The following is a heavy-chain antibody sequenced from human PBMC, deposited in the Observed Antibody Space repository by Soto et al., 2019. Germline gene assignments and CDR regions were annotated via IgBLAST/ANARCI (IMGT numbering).Heavy chain of an antibody. V-gene: IGHV1-3*01. D-gene: IGHD2-8*01. J-gene: IGHJ6*03. Sequence: QVQLVQSGAEVRKPGASVKVSCKASGCTFSTYAMHWVRQAPGQRLEWLGWVNAGNGNTKYSKKFQGRVTITRDTSASTAYMELSSLSSEDTAVYFCGRGYCTNGVCSRLYYMDVWGKGTTVTVSS. CDR3: GRGYCTNGVCSRLYYMDV. CDR1: GCTFSTYA. CDR2: VNAGNGNT.